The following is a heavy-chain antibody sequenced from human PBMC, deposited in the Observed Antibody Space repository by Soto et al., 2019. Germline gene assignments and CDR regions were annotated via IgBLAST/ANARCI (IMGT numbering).Heavy chain of an antibody. CDR2: IYYSGST. J-gene: IGHJ5*02. V-gene: IGHV4-59*01. D-gene: IGHD3-10*01. CDR1: GGSISSYY. Sequence: TSETLSLTCTVSGGSISSYYWSWIRQPPGKGLEWIGYIYYSGSTNYNPALKRRGTISVDTSKNQFSLKLSSVTAAETAVYYGGRVLFRRSVWFEPWGQGTLVTVSS. CDR3: GRVLFRRSVWFEP.